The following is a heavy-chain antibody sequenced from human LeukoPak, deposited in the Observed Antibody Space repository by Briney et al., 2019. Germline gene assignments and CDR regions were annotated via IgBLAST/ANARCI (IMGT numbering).Heavy chain of an antibody. CDR1: GFTFSSYA. Sequence: GGSLRLSCAASGFTFSSYAMHWVRQAPGKGLEWVAVISYDGSNKYYADSVKGRFTISRDNSKNTLYLQMSSLRAEDTAVYYCAREGRDGYNSFDYWGQGTLVTVSS. D-gene: IGHD5-24*01. V-gene: IGHV3-30*04. CDR3: AREGRDGYNSFDY. J-gene: IGHJ4*02. CDR2: ISYDGSNK.